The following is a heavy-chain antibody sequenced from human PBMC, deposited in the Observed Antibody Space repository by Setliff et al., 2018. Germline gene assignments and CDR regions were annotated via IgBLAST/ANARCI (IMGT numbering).Heavy chain of an antibody. CDR2: INPSGENT. Sequence: ASVKVSCKASGYTLSHYYMHWVRQAPGQGLEWMGLINPSGENTNYAQKFQGRVNMTRDTSTSTVYMELSSLTSADTAVYYCAREGVDTRSSTDYRYYMDVWGKGTTVTVSS. CDR1: GYTLSHYY. D-gene: IGHD5-18*01. CDR3: AREGVDTRSSTDYRYYMDV. J-gene: IGHJ6*03. V-gene: IGHV1-46*01.